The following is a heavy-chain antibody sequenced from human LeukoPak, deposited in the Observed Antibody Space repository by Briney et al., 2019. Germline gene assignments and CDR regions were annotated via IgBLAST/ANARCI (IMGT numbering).Heavy chain of an antibody. CDR2: IYHSGTT. CDR3: ARGAIRGYGFFDY. D-gene: IGHD5-18*01. V-gene: IGHV4-30-2*01. J-gene: IGHJ4*02. Sequence: SETLSLTCIVSGASISSGGYSWNWIRQPRGKGLEWIGYIYHSGTTYYNPSLRSRVTFSVDSSQNQFSLKVTSVTAADTAVYYCARGAIRGYGFFDYWAREPWSPSPQ. CDR1: GASISSGGYS.